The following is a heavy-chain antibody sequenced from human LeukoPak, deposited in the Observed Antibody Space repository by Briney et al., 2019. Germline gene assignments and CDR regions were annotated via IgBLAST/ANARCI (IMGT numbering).Heavy chain of an antibody. CDR3: ARTCSGGSCYSYFDY. V-gene: IGHV1-46*01. Sequence: ASVNVSCKASGYTFTSYYMHGVGQAPGQGLDGMGIINPSGDTTSYAQKFQGRVTMTRDTSTSTVYMELSSLRSEDTAVYYCARTCSGGSCYSYFDYWGQGTLVTVSS. J-gene: IGHJ4*02. CDR2: INPSGDTT. D-gene: IGHD2-15*01. CDR1: GYTFTSYY.